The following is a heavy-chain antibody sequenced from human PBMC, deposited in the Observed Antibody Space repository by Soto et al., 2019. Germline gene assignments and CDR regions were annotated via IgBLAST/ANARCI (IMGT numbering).Heavy chain of an antibody. CDR1: GYTFTNYG. J-gene: IGHJ5*02. D-gene: IGHD3-10*01. CDR2: ISAYNGNT. V-gene: IGHV1-18*01. CDR3: ARGVGSGSYYNQYNWFDP. Sequence: ASVKVSCKASGYTFTNYGSRWVRQAPGQGLEWMGWISAYNGNTKYAQKLQGRVTMTTDTSTSTAYMELRSLRSDDTAVYYCARGVGSGSYYNQYNWFDPWGQGTLLTVSS.